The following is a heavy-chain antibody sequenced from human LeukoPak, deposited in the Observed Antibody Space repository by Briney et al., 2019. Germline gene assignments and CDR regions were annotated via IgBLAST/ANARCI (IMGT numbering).Heavy chain of an antibody. J-gene: IGHJ4*02. D-gene: IGHD6-6*01. CDR3: ATSSSGPYYFDN. Sequence: PSETLSLTCTVSGGSISSGGYYWSWIRQHPGKGLEWVGYIYYSGSTYYTPSLQSRLTISVDTSKNQFSLKLTSVAAADTAVYYCATSSSGPYYFDNRGQGTLVTVSS. CDR2: IYYSGST. CDR1: GGSISSGGYY. V-gene: IGHV4-31*03.